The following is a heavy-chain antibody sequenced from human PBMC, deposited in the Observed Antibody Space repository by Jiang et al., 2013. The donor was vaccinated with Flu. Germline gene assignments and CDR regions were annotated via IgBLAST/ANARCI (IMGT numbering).Heavy chain of an antibody. CDR3: VRDGDY. Sequence: WIWIRQPPREGTGVDGTDSFQWEHQLQASLKSRVSISVDTSKNQVSLRLNSVTAADTAIYYCVRDGDYWGQGTLVTVSS. V-gene: IGHV4-59*01. J-gene: IGHJ4*02. CDR2: SFQWEH.